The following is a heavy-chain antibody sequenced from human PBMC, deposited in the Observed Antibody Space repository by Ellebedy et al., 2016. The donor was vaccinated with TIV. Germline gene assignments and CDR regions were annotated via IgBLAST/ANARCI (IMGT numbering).Heavy chain of an antibody. V-gene: IGHV1-2*02. CDR2: INPNSGGT. Sequence: AASVKVSCKASGYSFSTYGISWVRQAPGQGREWLGWINPNSGGTDYAQKFQGRVTMTRDTSISTAYMELNRLRSDDTAVYYCARAYIMDVWGQGTTVTVSS. CDR3: ARAYIMDV. D-gene: IGHD4-11*01. CDR1: GYSFSTYG. J-gene: IGHJ6*02.